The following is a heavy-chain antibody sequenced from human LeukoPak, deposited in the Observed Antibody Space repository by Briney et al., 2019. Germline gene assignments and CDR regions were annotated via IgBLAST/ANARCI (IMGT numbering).Heavy chain of an antibody. Sequence: PGGSLRLSCAASGFTFDDYAMHWVRQAPGKGLEWVSGISWNSGSIGYADSVKGRFTISRDNAKNSLYLQMNSLRAEDTALYYCVAHYGSGLDAAFDIWGQGTMVTVSS. V-gene: IGHV3-9*01. D-gene: IGHD3-10*01. CDR1: GFTFDDYA. CDR2: ISWNSGSI. CDR3: VAHYGSGLDAAFDI. J-gene: IGHJ3*02.